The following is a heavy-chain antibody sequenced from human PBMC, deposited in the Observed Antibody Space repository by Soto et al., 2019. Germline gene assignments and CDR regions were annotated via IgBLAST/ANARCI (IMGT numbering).Heavy chain of an antibody. CDR3: ARQLKYCNCGSTCTGIDD. V-gene: IGHV5-51*01. Sequence: GESLKISCQGSGYSFTNCLIGWVRQMTGEGLEWMGIISPGDSDTRYSPSFQGQVTISADKSINTAYLQWSSLKATDTAIYYCARQLKYCNCGSTCTGIDDCVQGTTVTV. CDR1: GYSFTNCL. D-gene: IGHD2-15*01. J-gene: IGHJ6*02. CDR2: ISPGDSDT.